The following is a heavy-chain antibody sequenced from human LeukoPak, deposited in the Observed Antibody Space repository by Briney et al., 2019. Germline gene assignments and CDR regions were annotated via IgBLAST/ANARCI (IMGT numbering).Heavy chain of an antibody. CDR3: ARDPPYSDSSGYYYDY. J-gene: IGHJ4*02. CDR2: ISGSSIYI. V-gene: IGHV3-21*01. D-gene: IGHD3-22*01. CDR1: GFTFSTYS. Sequence: PGGSLRLSGAASGFTFSTYSMNWVRQAPGKGLEWVSSISGSSIYIYYADSVKGRFTNSRDNAKNSLYLQMHGLRAEDTAVYYCARDPPYSDSSGYYYDYWGQGTLVTVSS.